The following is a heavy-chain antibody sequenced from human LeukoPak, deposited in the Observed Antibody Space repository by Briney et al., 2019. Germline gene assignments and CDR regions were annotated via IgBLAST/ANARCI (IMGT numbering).Heavy chain of an antibody. CDR3: AKTYGGTWYLDY. CDR1: GFTFSSCG. J-gene: IGHJ4*02. CDR2: ISGSTSAT. V-gene: IGHV3-23*01. D-gene: IGHD6-13*01. Sequence: GALRLSCAASGFTFSSCGLTWVRHAPGKGLEWVSGISGSTSATYFADSVKGRFTISRDNSKNTLYLQMNSLRAEDTAMYYCAKTYGGTWYLDYRGQGTLVTVSS.